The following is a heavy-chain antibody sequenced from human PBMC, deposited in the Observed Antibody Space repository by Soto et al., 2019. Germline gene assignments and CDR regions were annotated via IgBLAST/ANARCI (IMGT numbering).Heavy chain of an antibody. V-gene: IGHV4-30-4*01. CDR3: ARAEHGYNNFDY. CDR1: GGSISSGDYY. CDR2: IYYSGST. J-gene: IGHJ4*02. Sequence: SETLSLPCTVSGGSISSGDYYWSWIRQPPGKGLEWIGYIYYSGSTYYSPSLKSRVTISVDTSKNQFSSKLSSVTAADTAVYYCARAEHGYNNFDYWGQGTLVTVSS. D-gene: IGHD5-12*01.